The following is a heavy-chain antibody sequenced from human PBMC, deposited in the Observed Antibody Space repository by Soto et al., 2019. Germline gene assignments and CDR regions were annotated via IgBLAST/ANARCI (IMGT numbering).Heavy chain of an antibody. V-gene: IGHV4-39*01. CDR1: GGSISSSSYY. CDR2: IYYSGST. Sequence: PSETLSLTCTVSGGSISSSSYYWGWIRHPPGKGLEWIGSIYYSGSTYYNPSLKSRVTISVDTSKNQFSLKLSSVTAADTAVYYCARQVYSSGWYFDYWGQGTLVTVSS. J-gene: IGHJ4*02. D-gene: IGHD6-19*01. CDR3: ARQVYSSGWYFDY.